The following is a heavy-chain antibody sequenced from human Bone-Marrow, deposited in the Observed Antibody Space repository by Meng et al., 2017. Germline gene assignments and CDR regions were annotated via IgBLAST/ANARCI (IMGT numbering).Heavy chain of an antibody. V-gene: IGHV3-21*01. Sequence: GESLKISCAASGFTFSSYSMNWVRQAPGKGLEWVSSISSSSSYIYYADSVKGRFTISRDNAKNSLYLQMNSLRAEDTAVYYCAKREVQLWLSALDYWGQGTLVTVSS. CDR3: AKREVQLWLSALDY. D-gene: IGHD5-18*01. CDR1: GFTFSSYS. CDR2: ISSSSSYI. J-gene: IGHJ4*02.